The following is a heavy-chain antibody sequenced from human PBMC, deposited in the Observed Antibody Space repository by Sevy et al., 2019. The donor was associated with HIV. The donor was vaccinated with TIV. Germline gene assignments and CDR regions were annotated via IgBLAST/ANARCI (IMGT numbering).Heavy chain of an antibody. CDR3: TRGRRVYADYGVDY. CDR1: GFTFGEYS. CDR2: IRSEVYGGTT. V-gene: IGHV3-49*03. D-gene: IGHD4-17*01. J-gene: IGHJ4*02. Sequence: GGSLRLSCTASGFTFGEYSMSWFRQAPGKGLEWVSFIRSEVYGGTTEYAASVKGRFTISRDDSKSIAYPQMSSLKTEDTAVYYCTRGRRVYADYGVDYWGQGTLVTVSS.